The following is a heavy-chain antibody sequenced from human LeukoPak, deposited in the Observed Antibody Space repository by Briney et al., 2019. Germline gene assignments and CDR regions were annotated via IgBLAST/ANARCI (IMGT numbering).Heavy chain of an antibody. CDR1: GFTFTSSA. J-gene: IGHJ5*02. CDR3: AAVYLGYCSGGSCPWFDP. Sequence: SVKVSCKASGFTFTSSAMQWVRQARGQRLGWIGWIVVGSGNTNYVQKFQERVTITRDMSTSTAYMELSSLRSEDTAVYYCAAVYLGYCSGGSCPWFDPWGQGTLVTVSS. V-gene: IGHV1-58*02. D-gene: IGHD2-15*01. CDR2: IVVGSGNT.